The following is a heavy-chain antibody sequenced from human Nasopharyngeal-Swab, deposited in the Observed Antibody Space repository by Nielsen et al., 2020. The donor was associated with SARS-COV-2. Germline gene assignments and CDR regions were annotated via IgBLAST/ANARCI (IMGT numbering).Heavy chain of an antibody. CDR1: GGSFSGYY. J-gene: IGHJ3*02. V-gene: IGHV4-34*01. Sequence: SETLSLTCAVYGGSFSGYYWSWIRQPPGKGLEWIGEINHSGSTNYSPSLKSRVTISVDTSKNQFSLKPSSVTAADTAVYYCARGPYTVTIDAFDIWGQGTMVTVSS. CDR2: INHSGST. D-gene: IGHD4-11*01. CDR3: ARGPYTVTIDAFDI.